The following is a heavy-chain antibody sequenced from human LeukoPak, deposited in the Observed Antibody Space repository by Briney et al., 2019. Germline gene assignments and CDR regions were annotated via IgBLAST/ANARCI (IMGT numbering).Heavy chain of an antibody. Sequence: SETPSLTCTVSGGSISSHFWTWIRKPAGKGLEWIGRINSSGSTDYNPSLKSRVTMSVGSSTNQFSLKLTSVTAADTAVYYCARGDYVYDFWGQGALITVSS. CDR3: ARGDYVYDF. V-gene: IGHV4-4*07. J-gene: IGHJ4*02. CDR1: GGSISSHF. D-gene: IGHD3-16*01. CDR2: INSSGST.